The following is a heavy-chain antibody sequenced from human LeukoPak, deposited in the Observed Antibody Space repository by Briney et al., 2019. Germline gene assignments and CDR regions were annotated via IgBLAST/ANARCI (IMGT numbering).Heavy chain of an antibody. J-gene: IGHJ4*02. CDR2: IYSGGST. CDR3: AKGYNYAYEY. CDR1: GFTVSSSY. Sequence: PGGSLRLSCAASGFTVSSSYMSWVRQAPGNGLEWVSLIYSGGSTYYAASVKGRFTISRDNSKNTLYLQMNSLRPEDTAVYYCAKGYNYAYEYWGQGTLVTVSP. V-gene: IGHV3-53*01. D-gene: IGHD5-18*01.